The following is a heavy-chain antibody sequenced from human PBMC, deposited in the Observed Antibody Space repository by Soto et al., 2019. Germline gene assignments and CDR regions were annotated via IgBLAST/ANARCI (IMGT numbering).Heavy chain of an antibody. Sequence: EVQLVESGGGLVKPGGSLRLSCAASGFSFSDYSMNWVRQAPGKGLEWVSSISGSSSYIYYADSLKGRVTVSRANAAKSLYMQMNSLRAEDTAVYYCARDGAYFSGTGCRDYYHYMDVWGKGTTVTGSS. CDR2: ISGSSSYI. CDR1: GFSFSDYS. V-gene: IGHV3-21*01. CDR3: ARDGAYFSGTGCRDYYHYMDV. D-gene: IGHD2-2*01. J-gene: IGHJ6*03.